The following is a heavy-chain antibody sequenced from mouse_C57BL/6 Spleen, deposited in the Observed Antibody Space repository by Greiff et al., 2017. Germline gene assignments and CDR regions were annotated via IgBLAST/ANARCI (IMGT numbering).Heavy chain of an antibody. J-gene: IGHJ2*01. V-gene: IGHV1-82*01. CDR2: IYPGGGDT. D-gene: IGHD1-1*01. CDR1: GYAFSSSW. Sequence: QVHVKQSGPELVKPGASVKISCKASGYAFSSSWMNWVKQRPGQGLEWIGRIYPGGGDTHYNGKFKGKAKLPAAKSSRTAFRQLSSLTSEDYAVYFCAREDYDGSPLDYWGQGTTLTVSS. CDR3: AREDYDGSPLDY.